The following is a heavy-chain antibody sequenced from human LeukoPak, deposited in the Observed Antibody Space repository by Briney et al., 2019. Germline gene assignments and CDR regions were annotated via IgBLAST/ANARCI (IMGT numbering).Heavy chain of an antibody. CDR1: GGSFSGYY. CDR2: INHSGST. CDR3: ASATTVADWYFDL. V-gene: IGHV4-34*01. J-gene: IGHJ2*01. D-gene: IGHD4-23*01. Sequence: PSETLSLTCAVYGGSFSGYYWSWIRQPPGKGLEWIGEINHSGSTNYNPSLKSRVTISVDTSKSQFSLKLSSVTAADTAVYYCASATTVADWYFDLWGRGTLVTVSS.